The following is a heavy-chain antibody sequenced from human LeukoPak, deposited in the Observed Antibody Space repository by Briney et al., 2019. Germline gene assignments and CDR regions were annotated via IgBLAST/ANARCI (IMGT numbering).Heavy chain of an antibody. CDR2: ISYIGST. V-gene: IGHV4-59*11. D-gene: IGHD4-17*01. J-gene: IGHJ3*02. CDR1: DDSFSSHY. CDR3: ARDLVTVTKGFDI. Sequence: SETLSLTCAVSDDSFSSHYWTWIRQPPGKGLEWIGYISYIGSTNYNPSLKSRVTISIDASKNQFSLKLSSVTAADTAVYYCARDLVTVTKGFDIWGQGTMVSVSS.